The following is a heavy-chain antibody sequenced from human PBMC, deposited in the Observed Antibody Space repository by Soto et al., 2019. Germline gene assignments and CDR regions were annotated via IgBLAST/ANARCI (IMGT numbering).Heavy chain of an antibody. V-gene: IGHV2-5*02. CDR2: IYWDDDK. CDR3: AHSRRLSGYEYYYYYYAMDV. Sequence: QITLKESGPTLVKPTQTLTLTCTFSGFSLSTSGVGVGWIRQPPGKALEWLALIYWDDDKRYSPSLKSRLTIPKGTSKNQVVLTMTNMDPVDTATYYCAHSRRLSGYEYYYYYYAMDVWGQGTTVTVSS. J-gene: IGHJ6*02. CDR1: GFSLSTSGVG. D-gene: IGHD5-12*01.